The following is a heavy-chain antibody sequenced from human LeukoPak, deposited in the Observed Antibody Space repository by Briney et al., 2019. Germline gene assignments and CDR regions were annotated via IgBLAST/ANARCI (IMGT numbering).Heavy chain of an antibody. V-gene: IGHV1-46*01. CDR3: ARDVVPAAMREDGLDP. CDR2: INPSGGST. CDR1: GYTFTSYY. J-gene: IGHJ5*02. Sequence: ASVKVSCKASGYTFTSYYMHWVRQAPGQGLEWMGIINPSGGSTSYAQKLQGRVAMTRDTSTSTVYMELSSLRSEDTAVYYCARDVVPAAMREDGLDPWGQGTLVTVSS. D-gene: IGHD2-2*01.